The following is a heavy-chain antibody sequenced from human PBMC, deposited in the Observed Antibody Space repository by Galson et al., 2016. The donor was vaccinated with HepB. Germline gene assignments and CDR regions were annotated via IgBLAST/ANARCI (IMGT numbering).Heavy chain of an antibody. D-gene: IGHD1-1*01. V-gene: IGHV3-23*01. J-gene: IGHJ1*01. Sequence: SPRLSCAASGFTFSSYAMSWVRQSPGKGLEWVSSISNSGGTTHYADSVQRRFTISRDNSKNTLYLQMNSLTAADAALYYCANSYCTGTACYRWHFRGQGTLVTVSP. CDR3: ANSYCTGTACYRWHF. CDR2: ISNSGGTT. CDR1: GFTFSSYA.